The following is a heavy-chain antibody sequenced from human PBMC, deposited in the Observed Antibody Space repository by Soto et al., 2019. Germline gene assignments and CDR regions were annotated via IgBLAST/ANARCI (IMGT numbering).Heavy chain of an antibody. J-gene: IGHJ5*02. D-gene: IGHD2-2*01. Sequence: SVKVSCKASGGTFSSYAISWVRQAPGQGLEWMGGIIPIFGTANYAQKFQGRVTITADESTSTAYMELSSLRSEDTAVYYCARVVPGAEAWFGPWGQGTLVTVSS. CDR3: ARVVPGAEAWFGP. CDR2: IIPIFGTA. V-gene: IGHV1-69*13. CDR1: GGTFSSYA.